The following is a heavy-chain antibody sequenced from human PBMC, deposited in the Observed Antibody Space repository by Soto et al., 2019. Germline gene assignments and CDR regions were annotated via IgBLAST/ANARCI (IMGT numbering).Heavy chain of an antibody. J-gene: IGHJ6*02. Sequence: GGSLRLSCAASGFTFSSYGMHWVRQAPGKGLEWVAVIWYDGSNKYYADSVKGRFTISRDNSKNTLYLQMNSLRAEDTAVYYCARDQHRVVATTQLDYYYYGMDVWGQGTTVTVSS. CDR2: IWYDGSNK. CDR1: GFTFSSYG. V-gene: IGHV3-33*01. D-gene: IGHD5-12*01. CDR3: ARDQHRVVATTQLDYYYYGMDV.